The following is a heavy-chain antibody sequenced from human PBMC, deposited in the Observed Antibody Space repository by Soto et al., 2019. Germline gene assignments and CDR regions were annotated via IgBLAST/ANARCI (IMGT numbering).Heavy chain of an antibody. V-gene: IGHV1-58*01. J-gene: IGHJ6*02. CDR2: IVVGSGNT. D-gene: IGHD6-13*01. CDR1: GFTFTSSA. Sequence: SVKVSCKASGFTFTSSAVQWVRQARGQRLEWIGWIVVGSGNTNYAQKFQERVTITRDMSTSTAYMELSSLRSEDTAVYYCARDPIAAAYYYYYGMDVWGQGTTVTVSS. CDR3: ARDPIAAAYYYYYGMDV.